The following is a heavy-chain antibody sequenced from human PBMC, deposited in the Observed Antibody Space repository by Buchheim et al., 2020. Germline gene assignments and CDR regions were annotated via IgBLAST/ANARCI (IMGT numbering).Heavy chain of an antibody. CDR1: GFTFSGDW. CDR3: ARPMRSGWTVGMDV. V-gene: IGHV3-74*01. Sequence: EVQLVESGGGLVQPGGSLRLSCAASGFTFSGDWMYWVRQVAGKGLVWVSRINSDGSSTNYADPVKGRFTISRDNAKNTLYLQLNSLRAEDTAVYYCARPMRSGWTVGMDVWGQGT. J-gene: IGHJ6*02. D-gene: IGHD6-19*01. CDR2: INSDGSST.